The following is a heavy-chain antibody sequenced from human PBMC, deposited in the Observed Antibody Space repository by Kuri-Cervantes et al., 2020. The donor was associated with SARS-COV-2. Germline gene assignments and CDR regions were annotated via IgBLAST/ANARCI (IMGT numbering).Heavy chain of an antibody. CDR3: ARDHLDFWSGYSSREGRRAVDY. CDR1: GFTFSSYE. Sequence: GGSLRLSCAASGFTFSSYEMNWVRQAPGKGLEWVSCISSSGSTIYYADSVKGRFTISRDNAKNSLYLQMNSLRAEDTAVYYCARDHLDFWSGYSSREGRRAVDYWGQGTLVTVSS. J-gene: IGHJ4*02. V-gene: IGHV3-48*03. D-gene: IGHD3-3*01. CDR2: ISSSGSTI.